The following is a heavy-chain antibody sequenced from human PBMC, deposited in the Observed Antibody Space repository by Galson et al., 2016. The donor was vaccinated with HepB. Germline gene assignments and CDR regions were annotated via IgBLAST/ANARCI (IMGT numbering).Heavy chain of an antibody. CDR1: GFTVTNNY. Sequence: SLRLSCAVSGFTVTNNYISWVRQAPGKGLEWVSVIYSGGGTYYAGSVKGRFTISRDNFKNTLSLQMSSLRADDTAVHYCSLGTWLNLYDDAFDLWGQGTLVTVSS. CDR2: IYSGGGT. V-gene: IGHV3-66*01. J-gene: IGHJ3*01. D-gene: IGHD5-24*01. CDR3: SLGTWLNLYDDAFDL.